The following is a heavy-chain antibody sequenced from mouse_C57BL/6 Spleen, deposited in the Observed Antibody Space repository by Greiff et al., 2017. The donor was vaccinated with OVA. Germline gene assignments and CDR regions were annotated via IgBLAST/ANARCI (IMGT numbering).Heavy chain of an antibody. J-gene: IGHJ4*01. CDR3: ARGDIYYGSSLYYAMDY. D-gene: IGHD1-1*01. CDR1: GYTFTSYW. Sequence: QVQLQQPGAELVKPGASVKMSCKASGYTFTSYWITWVKQRPGQGLEWIGDIYPGSGSTNYNEKFKSKATLTVDTSSSTAYMQLSSLTSEDSAVYYCARGDIYYGSSLYYAMDYWGQGTSVTVSS. V-gene: IGHV1-55*01. CDR2: IYPGSGST.